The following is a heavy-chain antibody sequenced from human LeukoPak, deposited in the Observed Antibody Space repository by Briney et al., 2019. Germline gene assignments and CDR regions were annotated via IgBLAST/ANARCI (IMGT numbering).Heavy chain of an antibody. J-gene: IGHJ6*02. D-gene: IGHD2-15*01. CDR3: AREDVVVVAARYYYYGMDV. Sequence: GGSLRLSCAASGFTFSSYAVHWVRQAPGKGLEWVAVISYDGSNKYYADSVKGRFTISRDNSKNTLYLQMNSLRAEDTAVYYCAREDVVVVAARYYYYGMDVWGQGTTVTVSS. CDR1: GFTFSSYA. CDR2: ISYDGSNK. V-gene: IGHV3-30-3*01.